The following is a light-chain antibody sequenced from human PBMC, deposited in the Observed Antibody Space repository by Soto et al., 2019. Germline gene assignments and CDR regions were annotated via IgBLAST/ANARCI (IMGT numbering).Light chain of an antibody. CDR3: QQYNNSPFS. CDR1: QGVTTN. J-gene: IGKJ5*01. CDR2: DVS. V-gene: IGKV3-15*01. Sequence: VRTQAPATLSVSPGERATLSCRAGQGVTTNFAWYQQKSGQSPRLLIYDVSIRATGVPARFSGTGSETDFTLTISGLQSEDSAVYFCQQYNNSPFSFGQGTRLEIK.